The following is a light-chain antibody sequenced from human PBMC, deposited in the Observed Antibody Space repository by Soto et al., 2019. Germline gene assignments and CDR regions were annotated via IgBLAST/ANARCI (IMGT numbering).Light chain of an antibody. J-gene: IGKJ1*01. CDR1: QGISNY. CDR2: AAS. Sequence: DIQMTQSPSSLSASVGDRVTITCRASQGISNYLAWYQQRPGKVPKLLIYAASTLQSGVPFRFSGSGSGTDFTLTISSLQPEDVGTDYCQKYNSAPWTFGQGTKVEIK. V-gene: IGKV1-27*01. CDR3: QKYNSAPWT.